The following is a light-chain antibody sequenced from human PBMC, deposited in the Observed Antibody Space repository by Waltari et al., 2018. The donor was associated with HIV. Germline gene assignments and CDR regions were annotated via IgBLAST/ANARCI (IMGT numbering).Light chain of an antibody. J-gene: IGLJ2*01. CDR2: EHS. V-gene: IGLV6-57*04. Sequence: NFMLTQPHSVSESPGKTVTISCTRSSGDIASHYVRWYPLRPGSAPTTLIYEHSQRPSGVPDRFSGSIDSSSNSASLTISGLKTEDEADYYCQSYDTDTHAIFGGGTKLTVL. CDR1: SGDIASHY. CDR3: QSYDTDTHAI.